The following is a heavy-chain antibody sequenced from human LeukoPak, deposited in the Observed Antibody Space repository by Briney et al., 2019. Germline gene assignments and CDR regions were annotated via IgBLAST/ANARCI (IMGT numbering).Heavy chain of an antibody. CDR1: GFTFSDAW. J-gene: IGHJ4*02. Sequence: PGGSLSLSCAASGFTFSDAWMTWVRQTQGKGLEWVGRIKTKAQGGTTDYAAPVKGRFTISRDDSKNTLYLQMNSLNTEDTGVYYCTTDWICVGHCIDGVRHIGPFSWGPGTQVTVSS. D-gene: IGHD2-8*01. V-gene: IGHV3-15*01. CDR3: TTDWICVGHCIDGVRHIGPFS. CDR2: IKTKAQGGTT.